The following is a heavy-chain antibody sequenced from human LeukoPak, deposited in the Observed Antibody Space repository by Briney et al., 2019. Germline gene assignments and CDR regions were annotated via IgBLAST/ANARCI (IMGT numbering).Heavy chain of an antibody. D-gene: IGHD2-2*01. Sequence: SETLSLTCTVSGGSISSSDYYWSWIRRPPGKGLEWIGYIYYSRSTYYNPSLKSRVTISVDTSKNQFSLKLSSVTAADTAVYYCARSKNGPAATFYYYGMDVWGQGTTVTVSS. CDR3: ARSKNGPAATFYYYGMDV. CDR2: IYYSRST. V-gene: IGHV4-30-4*01. J-gene: IGHJ6*02. CDR1: GGSISSSDYY.